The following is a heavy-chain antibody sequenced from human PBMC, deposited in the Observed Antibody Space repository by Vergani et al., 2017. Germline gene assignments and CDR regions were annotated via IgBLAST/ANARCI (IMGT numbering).Heavy chain of an antibody. V-gene: IGHV1-69*04. CDR1: GGTFSSYA. D-gene: IGHD3-3*01. Sequence: QVQLVQSGAEVKKPGASVKVSCKASGGTFSSYAISWVRQAPGQGLEWMGRIIPILGIANDAQKFQGRVTITADKSTSTAYMELSSLRSEDTAVYYCARSRSIFGVAKDAFDIWGQGTMVTVSS. J-gene: IGHJ3*02. CDR2: IIPILGIA. CDR3: ARSRSIFGVAKDAFDI.